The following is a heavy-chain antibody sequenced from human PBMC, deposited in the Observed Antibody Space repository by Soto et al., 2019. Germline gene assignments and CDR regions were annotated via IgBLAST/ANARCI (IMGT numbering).Heavy chain of an antibody. D-gene: IGHD3-10*01. CDR1: GFTFSRHG. CDR2: IWYDGSNK. Sequence: QVHLVESGGGVVQPGSSLKLSCAASGFTFSRHGIHWVRQAPGKGLEWVTVIWYDGSNKYYADSVKGRFTVSRDNSKDTMYLQMNSLRVDDTAMYYCARVRGDGNNYWYLDLWGRGTLVTVSS. J-gene: IGHJ2*01. CDR3: ARVRGDGNNYWYLDL. V-gene: IGHV3-33*01.